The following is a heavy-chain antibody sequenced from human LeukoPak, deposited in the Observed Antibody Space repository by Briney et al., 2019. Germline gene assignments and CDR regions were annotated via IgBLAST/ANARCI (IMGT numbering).Heavy chain of an antibody. J-gene: IGHJ2*01. CDR1: GYTFTSYD. V-gene: IGHV1-8*03. CDR3: AKGGLQTRNWYFAL. CDR2: MNPNSGNT. Sequence: ASVKVSCKASGYTFTSYDINWVRQATGQGLEWMGWMNPNSGNTGYAQKFQGRVTITRNTSISTAYMELSSLGSEDTAVYYCAKGGLQTRNWYFALWGRGTLVTVSS. D-gene: IGHD5-18*01.